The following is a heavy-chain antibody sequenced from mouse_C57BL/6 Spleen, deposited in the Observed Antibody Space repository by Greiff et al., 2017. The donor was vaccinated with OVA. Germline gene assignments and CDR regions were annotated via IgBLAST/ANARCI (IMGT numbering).Heavy chain of an antibody. V-gene: IGHV1-82*01. CDR3: ARGYYGSSYDYFDY. J-gene: IGHJ2*01. Sequence: VMLVESGPELVKPGASVKISCKASGYAFSSSWMNWVKQRPGKGLEWIGRIYPGDGDTNYNGKFKGKATLTADKSSSTAYMQLSSLTSEDSAVYFCARGYYGSSYDYFDYWGQGTTLTVSS. CDR1: GYAFSSSW. CDR2: IYPGDGDT. D-gene: IGHD1-1*01.